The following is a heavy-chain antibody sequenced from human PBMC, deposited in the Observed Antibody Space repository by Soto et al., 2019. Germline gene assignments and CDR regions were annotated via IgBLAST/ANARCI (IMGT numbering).Heavy chain of an antibody. CDR2: IYYSGST. V-gene: IGHV4-59*08. CDR1: GGSISGYY. D-gene: IGHD6-13*01. Sequence: QVQLQESGPGLVKPSETLSLICTVSGGSISGYYWSWIRQPPGKGLEWIGYIYYSGSTNYNPSVKSRVTISLYTSKNQFSLKLVSVTAAYTAVYDCARQGVTAALVDDWGQGTLVTVSS. CDR3: ARQGVTAALVDD. J-gene: IGHJ4*02.